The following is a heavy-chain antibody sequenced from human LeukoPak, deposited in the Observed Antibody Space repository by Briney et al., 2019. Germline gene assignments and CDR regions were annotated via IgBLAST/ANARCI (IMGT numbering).Heavy chain of an antibody. V-gene: IGHV3-49*04. D-gene: IGHD6-13*01. CDR1: GFTFGDYA. CDR2: IRSKAYGGTT. CDR3: TRGARGKQQPYYMDV. Sequence: PGGSLRLSCTASGFTFGDYAMSWVRQAPGKGLEWVGFIRSKAYGGTTEYAASVKGRFTISRDDSKSIAYLQMNSLKTEDTAVYYCTRGARGKQQPYYMDVWGKGTTVTISS. J-gene: IGHJ6*03.